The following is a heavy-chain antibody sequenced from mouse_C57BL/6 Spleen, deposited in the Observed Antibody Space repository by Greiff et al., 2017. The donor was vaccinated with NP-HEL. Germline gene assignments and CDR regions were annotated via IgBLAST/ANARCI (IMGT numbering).Heavy chain of an antibody. CDR2: IDPSDSYT. CDR1: GYTFTSYW. CDR3: ARGEGTTVVATRYYYAMDY. J-gene: IGHJ4*01. Sequence: QVQLKQPGAELVMPGASVKLSCKASGYTFTSYWMHWVKQRPGQGLEWIGEIDPSDSYTNYNQKFKGKSTLTVDKSSSTAYMQLSSLTSEDSAVYYCARGEGTTVVATRYYYAMDYWGQGTSVTVSS. D-gene: IGHD1-1*01. V-gene: IGHV1-69*01.